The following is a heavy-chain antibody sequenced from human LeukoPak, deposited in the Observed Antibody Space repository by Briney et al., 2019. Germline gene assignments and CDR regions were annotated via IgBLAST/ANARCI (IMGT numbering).Heavy chain of an antibody. Sequence: GGSLRLSCAASGFTFSYYEMNWVRQAPGKGLESVSLISATGSTTYYADSVKGRFTISRDNSKNTLYLQMDNLSGEDTAVYYCAKDRACGQWNCQGSDYWGQGTLVTVSS. CDR2: ISATGSTT. CDR3: AKDRACGQWNCQGSDY. D-gene: IGHD1-7*01. V-gene: IGHV3-23*01. J-gene: IGHJ4*02. CDR1: GFTFSYYE.